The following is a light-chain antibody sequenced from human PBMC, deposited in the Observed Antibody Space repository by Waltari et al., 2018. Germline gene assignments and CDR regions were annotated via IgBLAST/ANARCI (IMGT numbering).Light chain of an antibody. CDR2: ANT. Sequence: QSVLSQPPSVSGAPGQTVTISCTGSSSNIGAEYDVHWYQQLPGTAPTVLIYANTNRPSGVPDRIAGSKAGTSASLAIAGLQAEDAADYYCQSYDSGLINVVFGGGTKLTVL. J-gene: IGLJ2*01. CDR3: QSYDSGLINVV. V-gene: IGLV1-40*01. CDR1: SSNIGAEYD.